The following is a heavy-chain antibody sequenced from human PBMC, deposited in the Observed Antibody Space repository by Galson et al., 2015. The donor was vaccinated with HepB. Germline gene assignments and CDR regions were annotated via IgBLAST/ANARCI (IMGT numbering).Heavy chain of an antibody. J-gene: IGHJ4*02. Sequence: SLRLSCAASGFVISRSWMSWVRQAPGKGLEWVANIKQDGSEKYYVDSVKGRSTISRDNAKNSLYLQMNSLTAEDTAVYYCYAGHYFDSWGQGTLVTVSS. D-gene: IGHD1-14*01. CDR2: IKQDGSEK. CDR3: YAGHYFDS. V-gene: IGHV3-7*01. CDR1: GFVISRSW.